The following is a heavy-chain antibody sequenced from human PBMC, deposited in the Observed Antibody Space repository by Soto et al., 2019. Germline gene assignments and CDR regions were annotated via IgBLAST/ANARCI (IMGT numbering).Heavy chain of an antibody. Sequence: PGGSLRLSCAASGFTFSSYAMHWVRQAPGKGLEWVAVISYDGSNKYYADSVKGRFTISRDNSKNTLYLQMNSLRAEDTAVYYCARTYYYDSSGLNPFDYWGQGTLVTVSS. J-gene: IGHJ4*02. D-gene: IGHD3-22*01. V-gene: IGHV3-30-3*01. CDR3: ARTYYYDSSGLNPFDY. CDR2: ISYDGSNK. CDR1: GFTFSSYA.